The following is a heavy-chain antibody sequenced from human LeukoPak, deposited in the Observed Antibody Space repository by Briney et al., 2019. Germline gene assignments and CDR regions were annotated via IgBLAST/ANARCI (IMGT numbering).Heavy chain of an antibody. CDR3: TWSGLKIES. CDR2: IKTETDGGTT. J-gene: IGHJ4*02. Sequence: GGSLRLSCAASGFAFNSAWMSWVRQAPGKGLEWVAQIKTETDGGTTDYAAPVKGRFTISRDGSKNMVFLQMNSLKTDDTALYYCTWSGLKIESWGQGTLVTVSS. CDR1: GFAFNSAW. D-gene: IGHD3-3*01. V-gene: IGHV3-15*01.